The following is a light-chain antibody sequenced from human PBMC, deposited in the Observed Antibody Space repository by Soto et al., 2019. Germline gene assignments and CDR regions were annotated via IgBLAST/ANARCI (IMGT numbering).Light chain of an antibody. CDR3: QKYGTSPWT. J-gene: IGKJ1*01. CDR2: DAS. Sequence: IVLPHSTATISLSPVERSTLSFRASQSVSSYLAWYQQKPGQAPRLLIYDASNRATGIPARFSGSGSGTDFTLTISRLEPEDFAVYYCQKYGTSPWTFGKGTTGDIK. CDR1: QSVSSY. V-gene: IGKV3-11*01.